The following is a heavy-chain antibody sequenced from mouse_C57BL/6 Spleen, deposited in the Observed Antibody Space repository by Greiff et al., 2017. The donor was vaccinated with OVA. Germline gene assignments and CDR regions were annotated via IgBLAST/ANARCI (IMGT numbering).Heavy chain of an antibody. CDR1: GYTFTSYW. Sequence: QVQLKQPGAELVRPGSSVKLSCKASGYTFTSYWMHWVKQRPIQGLEWIGNIDPSDSETHYNQKFKDKATLTVDKSSSTAYMQLSSLTSEDSAVYYCARYYGSSPNWYFDVWGTGTTVTVSS. CDR2: IDPSDSET. D-gene: IGHD1-1*01. J-gene: IGHJ1*03. V-gene: IGHV1-52*01. CDR3: ARYYGSSPNWYFDV.